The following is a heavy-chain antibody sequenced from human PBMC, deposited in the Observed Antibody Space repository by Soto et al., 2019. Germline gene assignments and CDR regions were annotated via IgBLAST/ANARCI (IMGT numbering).Heavy chain of an antibody. CDR1: GGSFIVYY. CDR3: ARVPDY. CDR2: INHSGST. Sequence: SETLSLTCAVNGGSFIVYYWSWIRQPPGKGLEWVGEINHSGSTNYNPSLKSRVTISVDRSKNQFSLTLSSVTAADTAVYYCARVPDYCGQGTLVTVSS. J-gene: IGHJ4*02. V-gene: IGHV4-34*01.